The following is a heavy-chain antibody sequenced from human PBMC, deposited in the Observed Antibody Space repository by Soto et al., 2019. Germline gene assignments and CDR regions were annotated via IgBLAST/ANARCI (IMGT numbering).Heavy chain of an antibody. J-gene: IGHJ3*02. CDR3: ARYCSGGSCYSDDAFDI. D-gene: IGHD2-15*01. V-gene: IGHV4-59*01. Sequence: SETLSLTCTVSGGSISSYYWSWIRQPPGKGLEWIGYIYYSGSTNYNPSLKSRVTISVDTSKNQFSLKLSSVTAADTAVYYCARYCSGGSCYSDDAFDIWGQGTMVTVSS. CDR2: IYYSGST. CDR1: GGSISSYY.